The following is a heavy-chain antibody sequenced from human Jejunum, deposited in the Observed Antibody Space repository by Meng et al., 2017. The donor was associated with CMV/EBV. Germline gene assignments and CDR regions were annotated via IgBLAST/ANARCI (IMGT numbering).Heavy chain of an antibody. V-gene: IGHV3-9*01. J-gene: IGHJ6*02. CDR1: FDDSA. CDR3: AKGRDSSWTGYFYGMDV. CDR2: MNWDSGTI. D-gene: IGHD3/OR15-3a*01. Sequence: FDDSAMRRVRQAPGQGLEWVSGMNWDSGTIAYADSVKGRFTISRDNAKNSLYLQMNSLRAEDTALYYCAKGRDSSWTGYFYGMDVWGHGTTVTVSS.